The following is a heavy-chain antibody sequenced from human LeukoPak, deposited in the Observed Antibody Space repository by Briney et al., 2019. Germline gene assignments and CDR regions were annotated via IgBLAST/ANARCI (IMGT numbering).Heavy chain of an antibody. V-gene: IGHV3-48*02. CDR3: VRDHNYYFGH. J-gene: IGHJ4*02. CDR1: GFTLSSYN. CDR2: ITTSIDII. Sequence: GGSLRLSCAASGFTLSSYNMNWVRQAPGKGLEWISYITTSIDIISYADSVKGRFTISRDNAKNSLYLQMDSLRDEDTAVYYCVRDHNYYFGHWGQGILVTVSA.